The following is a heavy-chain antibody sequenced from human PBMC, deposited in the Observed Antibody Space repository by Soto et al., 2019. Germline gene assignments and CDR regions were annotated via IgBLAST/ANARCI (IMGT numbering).Heavy chain of an antibody. Sequence: ASVKVSCKASGYTFSIYAIHWVRQAPGQRPEWMGWINAGSGDRKYSQKFQGRVTITRDRYARTAYMELDSLTSEDTAIYYCARDRPYCRADTSLEALDVWGVGTRVTVSS. J-gene: IGHJ3*01. CDR2: INAGSGDR. CDR1: GYTFSIYA. CDR3: ARDRPYCRADTSLEALDV. D-gene: IGHD2-2*01. V-gene: IGHV1-3*01.